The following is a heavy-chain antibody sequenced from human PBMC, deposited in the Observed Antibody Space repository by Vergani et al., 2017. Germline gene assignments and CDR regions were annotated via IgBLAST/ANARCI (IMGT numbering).Heavy chain of an antibody. V-gene: IGHV1-69*13. CDR1: ADIFSKYA. Sequence: QVQLVQSGPEVKKPGSSVKVSCKASADIFSKYAISWVRQAPGQGLEWMGRIIPISGAADYAHKFQGRLTITADGPTKTAFMELSSLTSDDTAIYYCARDDFCGVGECYSPASDYWGQGALVTVSS. J-gene: IGHJ4*02. CDR2: IIPISGAA. CDR3: ARDDFCGVGECYSPASDY. D-gene: IGHD2-21*01.